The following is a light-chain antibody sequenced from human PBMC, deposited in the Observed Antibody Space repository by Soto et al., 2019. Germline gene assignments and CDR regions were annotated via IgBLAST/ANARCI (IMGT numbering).Light chain of an antibody. CDR1: SSNIGSST. CDR2: SNN. CDR3: AAWDDSLNGVE. V-gene: IGLV1-44*01. J-gene: IGLJ2*01. Sequence: QSVLTQPPSASGTPGQRVTISCSGSSSNIGSSTVNWYQHLPGTAPKLLIYSNNARSSGVPDRFSGSKSGTSASLAISGLHYEDEADYYCAAWDDSLNGVEFGGGTKVTVL.